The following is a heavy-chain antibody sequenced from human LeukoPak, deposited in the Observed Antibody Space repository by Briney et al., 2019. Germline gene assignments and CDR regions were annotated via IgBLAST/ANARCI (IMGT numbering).Heavy chain of an antibody. CDR1: GGSISSSSYY. CDR2: IYYSGST. CDR3: ARYSGNPTAFDY. Sequence: SETLSLTCTVSGGSISSSSYYWGWIRQPPGKGVEWIGNIYYSGSTYYNPSLKSRVTISVDTSNNHFSLKLSSVTAADTAVYYCARYSGNPTAFDYWGQGTLVTVSS. D-gene: IGHD1-26*01. J-gene: IGHJ4*02. V-gene: IGHV4-39*02.